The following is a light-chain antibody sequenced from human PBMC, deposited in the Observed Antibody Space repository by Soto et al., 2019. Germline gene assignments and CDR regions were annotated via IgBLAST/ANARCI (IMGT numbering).Light chain of an antibody. CDR3: QQRSSWPPT. V-gene: IGKV1-5*03. J-gene: IGKJ5*01. CDR2: KAS. Sequence: DIQMTQSPSTLSASVGDRVTITCRASQTINRWLAWYQQKPGEAPKLLIYKASVLESGVPSRFSGSGSGTEFTLTISRLEPEDFAVYYCQQRSSWPPTFGQGTRLEIK. CDR1: QTINRW.